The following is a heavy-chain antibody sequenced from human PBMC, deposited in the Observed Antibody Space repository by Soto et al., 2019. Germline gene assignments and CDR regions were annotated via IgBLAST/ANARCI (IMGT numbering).Heavy chain of an antibody. J-gene: IGHJ4*02. D-gene: IGHD3-22*01. V-gene: IGHV4-31*03. CDR2: IYYSGST. CDR3: ARWKYYDSGLRRIDY. CDR1: GGSISSVDYY. Sequence: QVQLQESGPGLVKPSQTLSLTGTVSGGSISSVDYYWNCIRQHPGQGLEWIAYIYYSGSTNYNPSLNSRVTISLDTSKNQFSLKLSSVTAADTAVYYCARWKYYDSGLRRIDYWGQGTLVTVSS.